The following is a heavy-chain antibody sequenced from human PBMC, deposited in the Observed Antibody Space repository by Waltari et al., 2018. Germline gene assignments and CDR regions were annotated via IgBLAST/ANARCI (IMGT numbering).Heavy chain of an antibody. CDR1: GYTLTELS. Sequence: QVQLVQSGSELKKPGASVKVSCKVSGYTLTELSMHWVRQAPGKGLEWMGGFDPEDGETIYAQKFQGRVTMTEATSTDTAYMGLSSMRSEDTAVYYCATWVWFRDHGPFHYWGQGTLVTVSS. J-gene: IGHJ4*02. D-gene: IGHD3-10*01. V-gene: IGHV1-24*01. CDR2: FDPEDGET. CDR3: ATWVWFRDHGPFHY.